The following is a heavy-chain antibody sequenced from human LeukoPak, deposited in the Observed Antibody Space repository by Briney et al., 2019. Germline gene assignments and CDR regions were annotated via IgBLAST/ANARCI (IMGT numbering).Heavy chain of an antibody. CDR3: ASQRDTATSDAFDI. Sequence: GGSLRLSCAASGFTFSSYWMSWVRQAPGKGLEWVANIKQDGSEKYYVDSVKGRFTISRDNAKNSLYLQMNSLRAEDTAVYYCASQRDTATSDAFDIWGQGTMVTVSS. CDR1: GFTFSSYW. D-gene: IGHD5-18*01. CDR2: IKQDGSEK. V-gene: IGHV3-7*01. J-gene: IGHJ3*02.